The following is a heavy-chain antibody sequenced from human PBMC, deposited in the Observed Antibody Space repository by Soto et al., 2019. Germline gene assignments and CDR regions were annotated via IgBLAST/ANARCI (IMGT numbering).Heavy chain of an antibody. Sequence: EVHLLESGGGLVQPGGSLRLSCAASGFTFSNYAMTWVRQAPGKGLEWVSVISGTGGGTNNADSAKGRFTTSRDNSKNTLYLLMNSLRAEDTAVYYCAKRAFYGSGIPNYYGMDVWGQGTAVTVSS. J-gene: IGHJ6*02. D-gene: IGHD3-10*01. CDR1: GFTFSNYA. CDR2: ISGTGGGT. V-gene: IGHV3-23*01. CDR3: AKRAFYGSGIPNYYGMDV.